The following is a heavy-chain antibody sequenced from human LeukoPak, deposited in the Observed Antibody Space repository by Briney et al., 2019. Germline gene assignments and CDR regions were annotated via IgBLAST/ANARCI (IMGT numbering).Heavy chain of an antibody. CDR1: GGSISSYY. D-gene: IGHD5-18*01. CDR3: ARVRIQLWANAFDI. Sequence: SETLSLTCTVSGGSISSYYWSWVRQPPGKGLEWIGYIYYSGSTNYNPSLKSRVTISVDTSKNQFSLKLSSVTAADTAVYYCARVRIQLWANAFDIWGQGTMVTVSS. CDR2: IYYSGST. J-gene: IGHJ3*02. V-gene: IGHV4-59*01.